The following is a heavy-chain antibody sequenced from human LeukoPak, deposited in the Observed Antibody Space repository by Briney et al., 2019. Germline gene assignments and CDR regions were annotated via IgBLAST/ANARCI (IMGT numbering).Heavy chain of an antibody. V-gene: IGHV3-23*01. CDR1: GFTFSSYA. Sequence: GGSLRLSCAASGFTFSSYAMNWVRQAPGKGLEWVSTISGGVEATYYADSVKGRFTMSRDNSKTTLYLQMNSLRAEDTAVYYCGKGGGGSCSSTSCSTFFDYWGQGTLVTVSS. CDR2: ISGGVEAT. D-gene: IGHD2-2*01. J-gene: IGHJ4*02. CDR3: GKGGGGSCSSTSCSTFFDY.